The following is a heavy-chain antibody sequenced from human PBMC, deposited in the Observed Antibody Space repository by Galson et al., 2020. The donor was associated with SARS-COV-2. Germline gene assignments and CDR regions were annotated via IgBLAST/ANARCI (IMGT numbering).Heavy chain of an antibody. J-gene: IGHJ4*02. Sequence: ASVKVSCKASGYTFSLYSMHWVRQAPGHSLEWMGWINSGNGNTKYSQKFQDRVTFTRDTSASTAYMELSRLRSEDTAVYYCARDYSGSGIGYWGQGTRVTVSS. CDR3: ARDYSGSGIGY. CDR2: INSGNGNT. CDR1: GYTFSLYS. V-gene: IGHV1-3*04. D-gene: IGHD3-10*01.